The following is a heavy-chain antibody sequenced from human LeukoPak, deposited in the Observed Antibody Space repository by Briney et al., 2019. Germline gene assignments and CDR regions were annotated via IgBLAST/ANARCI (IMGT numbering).Heavy chain of an antibody. V-gene: IGHV3-48*03. Sequence: GGSLRLSCAASGFTFSSYEMNWVRQAPGKGLEWVSYISSSGSTIYYADSVKGRFTISRDNAKNSLYLQMNSLRAEDTAVYYCARGTLNYDYVWGSYRYYYYMDVWGKGTTVTISS. J-gene: IGHJ6*03. CDR1: GFTFSSYE. D-gene: IGHD3-16*02. CDR2: ISSSGSTI. CDR3: ARGTLNYDYVWGSYRYYYYMDV.